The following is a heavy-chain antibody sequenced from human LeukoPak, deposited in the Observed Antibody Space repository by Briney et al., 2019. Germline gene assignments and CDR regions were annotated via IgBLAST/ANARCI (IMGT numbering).Heavy chain of an antibody. Sequence: SVKVSCKASGGTFSSYAISWVRQAPGQGLEWMGGIIPIFGTANYAQKFQGRVTITADESTSTAYMELSSLRSEDTAVYYCARSAAMVRGVIGYYFDYWGQGTLVTVSS. J-gene: IGHJ4*02. CDR1: GGTFSSYA. D-gene: IGHD3-10*01. CDR3: ARSAAMVRGVIGYYFDY. CDR2: IIPIFGTA. V-gene: IGHV1-69*01.